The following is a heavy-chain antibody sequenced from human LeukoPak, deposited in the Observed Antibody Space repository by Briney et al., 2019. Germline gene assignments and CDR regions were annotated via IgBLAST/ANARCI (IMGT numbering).Heavy chain of an antibody. V-gene: IGHV4-31*03. CDR3: ARVDDFWRWFDP. D-gene: IGHD3-3*01. CDR1: GGSISSGGYY. Sequence: SQTLSLTCTVSGGSISSGGYYWSWIRQHPGKSLEWIGYIYYSGSTYYNPSLKSRVTISVDTSKNQFSLKLSSVTAADTAVYYCARVDDFWRWFDPWGQGTLVTVSS. CDR2: IYYSGST. J-gene: IGHJ5*02.